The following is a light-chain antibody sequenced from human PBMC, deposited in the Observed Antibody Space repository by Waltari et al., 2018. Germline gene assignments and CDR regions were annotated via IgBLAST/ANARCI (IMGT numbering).Light chain of an antibody. J-gene: IGKJ2*01. CDR3: QQYNNWPPGNT. CDR1: QSVSSN. Sequence: EIVMTQSPATLSVSPGERATLSCRASQSVSSNLAWYQQKPGQAPRRRIYGASTRATGIPARFSGSGSGTEFTLTISSLQSEDFAVYYCQQYNNWPPGNTFGQGTKLEIK. CDR2: GAS. V-gene: IGKV3-15*01.